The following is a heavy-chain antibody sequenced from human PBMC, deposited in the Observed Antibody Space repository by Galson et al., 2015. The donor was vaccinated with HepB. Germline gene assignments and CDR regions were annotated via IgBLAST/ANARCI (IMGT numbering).Heavy chain of an antibody. CDR1: GGSISTYY. V-gene: IGHV4-59*08. Sequence: ETLSLTCTVSGGSISTYYWTWIRQPPGKGLEWIGYIYSSGSTNYNPSLKSRVAMSLDTSQNQFSLRLNSVTAADAAVYYCTRRVATAPRYYYDPWGQGILVTVSP. J-gene: IGHJ5*02. CDR2: IYSSGST. D-gene: IGHD5-12*01. CDR3: TRRVATAPRYYYDP.